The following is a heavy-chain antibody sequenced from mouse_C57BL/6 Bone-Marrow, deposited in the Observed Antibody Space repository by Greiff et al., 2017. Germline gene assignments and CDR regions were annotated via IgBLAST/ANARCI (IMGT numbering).Heavy chain of an antibody. Sequence: DVMLVESGGGLVQPGGSLKLSCAASGFTFSDYYMYWVRQTPEKRLEWVAYISNGGGSTYYPDTVKGRFTISRDNAKNTLYLQMSRLKSEDTAMYYCARHSGEGAMDYWGQGTSVTVSS. V-gene: IGHV5-12*01. CDR1: GFTFSDYY. J-gene: IGHJ4*01. CDR2: ISNGGGST. CDR3: ARHSGEGAMDY. D-gene: IGHD1-3*01.